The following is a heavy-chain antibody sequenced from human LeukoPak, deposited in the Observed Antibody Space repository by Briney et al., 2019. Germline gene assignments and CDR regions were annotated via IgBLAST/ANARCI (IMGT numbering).Heavy chain of an antibody. V-gene: IGHV3-48*01. J-gene: IGHJ3*02. CDR3: ARDRAGTTDAFDI. Sequence: GGSLGLSCAASGFTFSSYSMNWVRQAPGKGLEWVSYISSSSSTIYYADSVKGRFTISRDNAKNSVYLQMNSLRAEDTAVYYCARDRAGTTDAFDIWGQGTMVTVSS. CDR2: ISSSSSTI. D-gene: IGHD4-17*01. CDR1: GFTFSSYS.